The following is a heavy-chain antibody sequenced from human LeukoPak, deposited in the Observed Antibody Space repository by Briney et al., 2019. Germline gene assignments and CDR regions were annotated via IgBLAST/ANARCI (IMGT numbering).Heavy chain of an antibody. CDR3: AKTHSGSYFSFYFDY. CDR1: AFTFSSYA. D-gene: IGHD1-26*01. Sequence: GRSLRLSCAASAFTFSSYAMSWVRHAPGEGLEWVSAISGSGGSTYYADSVKGRFTISGDNSKNTLYLQMNSLRAEDTAVYYCAKTHSGSYFSFYFDYWGQGTLVTVSS. J-gene: IGHJ4*02. V-gene: IGHV3-23*01. CDR2: ISGSGGST.